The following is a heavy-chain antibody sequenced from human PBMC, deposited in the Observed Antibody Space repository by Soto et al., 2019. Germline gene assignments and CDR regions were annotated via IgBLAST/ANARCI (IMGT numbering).Heavy chain of an antibody. CDR2: IHAGNGDT. Sequence: ASVKVSCKASGYTFTAYAIHWVRQAPGQRLEWMGRIHAGNGDTKYSQNSQGRVAISRDTSANTAYMELLSLRSEDTAMYYCARDHTDYHGSGRNYYYGVDVWGQGTTVTVS. V-gene: IGHV1-3*01. CDR1: GYTFTAYA. CDR3: ARDHTDYHGSGRNYYYGVDV. D-gene: IGHD3-10*01. J-gene: IGHJ6*02.